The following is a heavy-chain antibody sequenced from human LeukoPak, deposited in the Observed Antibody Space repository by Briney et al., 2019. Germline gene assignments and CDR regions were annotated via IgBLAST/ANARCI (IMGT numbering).Heavy chain of an antibody. V-gene: IGHV4-59*01. D-gene: IGHD5-24*01. CDR1: GGSISDYD. Sequence: SETLSLTCTASGGSISDYDWSWIRQPPGKGLEWIGYIYYSGSTNYNPSLKSRVTISVDTSKNQFSLKLSSVTAADTAVYYCARGLMATINYFDYWGQGTLVTVSS. J-gene: IGHJ4*02. CDR3: ARGLMATINYFDY. CDR2: IYYSGST.